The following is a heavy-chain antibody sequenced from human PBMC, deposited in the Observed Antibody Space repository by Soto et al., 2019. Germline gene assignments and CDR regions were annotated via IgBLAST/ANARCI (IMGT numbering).Heavy chain of an antibody. V-gene: IGHV3-48*01. CDR2: ISSSSSVI. J-gene: IGHJ6*03. Sequence: EVQLVESGGGLVQPGGSLRLSCATSGFILSDCAMNWVRQAPGKGLEWVSYISSSSSVIDYADSVKGRFTVSRDNARNSLYLQMSSQRAEDTAVYSCARDLSWGSNWYYYMDVWGKGTTVTVSS. CDR3: ARDLSWGSNWYYYMDV. CDR1: GFILSDCA. D-gene: IGHD7-27*01.